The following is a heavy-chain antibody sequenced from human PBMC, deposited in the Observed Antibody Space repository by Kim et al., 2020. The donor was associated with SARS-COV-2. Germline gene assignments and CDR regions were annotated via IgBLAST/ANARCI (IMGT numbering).Heavy chain of an antibody. CDR1: GYTFTGYY. Sequence: ASVKVSCKASGYTFTGYYMHWVRQPPGQGLEWMERINPNRGGRKYAQKVQGRVTMTSHTSISTAYMELSRLSSDDTAVYYCARGYYGSGSYLNYYYYGMDVWGQGTTVTVSS. J-gene: IGHJ6*02. CDR2: INPNRGGR. CDR3: ARGYYGSGSYLNYYYYGMDV. D-gene: IGHD3-10*01. V-gene: IGHV1-2*06.